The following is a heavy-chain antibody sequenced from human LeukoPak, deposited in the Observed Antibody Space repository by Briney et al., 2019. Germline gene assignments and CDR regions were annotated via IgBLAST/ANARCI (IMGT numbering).Heavy chain of an antibody. Sequence: GESLEISCEASGYSFTTYWIGWVRQTPGKGLEWMGITYPGDSDTRYSPSFQGQVAISSDRTITTVYLQWNNLRASDTAMYYCARTGYHYGSGSHLGFDLWGQGTMVTVSS. CDR1: GYSFTTYW. V-gene: IGHV5-51*01. CDR2: TYPGDSDT. J-gene: IGHJ3*01. CDR3: ARTGYHYGSGSHLGFDL. D-gene: IGHD3-10*01.